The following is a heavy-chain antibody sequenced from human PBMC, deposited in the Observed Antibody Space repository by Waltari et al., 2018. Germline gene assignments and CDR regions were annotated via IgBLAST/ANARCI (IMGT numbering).Heavy chain of an antibody. V-gene: IGHV1-69*01. CDR2: IMPRVGRA. D-gene: IGHD3-22*01. Sequence: QGPGQGLGWVGDIMPRVGRANYAQGSQNRVTITADESTSTAYMELSSLRSEDTAVCNCARVDVNYYDKTSAGYFDLRGRGTLVTVSS. J-gene: IGHJ2*01. CDR3: ARVDVNYYDKTSAGYFDL.